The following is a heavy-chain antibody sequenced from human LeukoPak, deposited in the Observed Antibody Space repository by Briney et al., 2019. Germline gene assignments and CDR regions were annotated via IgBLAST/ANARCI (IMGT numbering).Heavy chain of an antibody. Sequence: GGSLRLFCAASGFTFSSYAMSWVRQAPGKGLEWVSAISGSGGSTYYADSVKGRFTISRDNSKNTLYLQMNSLRAEDTAVYYCAKGVSGSWSYYYYMDVWGKGTTVTVSS. J-gene: IGHJ6*03. D-gene: IGHD6-13*01. CDR3: AKGVSGSWSYYYYMDV. CDR1: GFTFSSYA. V-gene: IGHV3-23*01. CDR2: ISGSGGST.